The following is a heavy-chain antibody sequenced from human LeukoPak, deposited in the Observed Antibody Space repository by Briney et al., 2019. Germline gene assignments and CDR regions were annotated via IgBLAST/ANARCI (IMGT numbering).Heavy chain of an antibody. CDR3: ARLLTGYYDFWSGPFRGELGY. Sequence: GGSLRLSCAASGFTFSSYWMRWVRQAPGKGLEWVANIKQDGSEKYYVDSVKGRFTISRDNAKNSLYLQMNNLRAEDTAVYYCARLLTGYYDFWSGPFRGELGYWGQGTLVTVSS. V-gene: IGHV3-7*01. D-gene: IGHD3-3*01. CDR2: IKQDGSEK. J-gene: IGHJ4*02. CDR1: GFTFSSYW.